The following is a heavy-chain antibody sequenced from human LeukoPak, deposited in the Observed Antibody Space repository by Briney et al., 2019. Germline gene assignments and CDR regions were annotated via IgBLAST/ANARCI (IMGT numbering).Heavy chain of an antibody. CDR3: ARAPSEIGGYYPEYFRH. V-gene: IGHV3-74*01. J-gene: IGHJ1*01. Sequence: GSLRLSCAASGFTFSSYWMHWVSQAPGKGLVWVSRIKSDGTTNYADSVKGRFTISRDNAKNALSLQMNSLRAEDTGVYYCARAPSEIGGYYPEYFRHWGQGTLVTVSS. D-gene: IGHD3-22*01. CDR1: GFTFSSYW. CDR2: IKSDGTT.